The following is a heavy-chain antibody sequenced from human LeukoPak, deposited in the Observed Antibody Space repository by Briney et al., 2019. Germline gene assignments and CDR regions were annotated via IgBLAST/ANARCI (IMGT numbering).Heavy chain of an antibody. CDR1: GFTFSNYA. V-gene: IGHV3-30-3*01. J-gene: IGHJ6*02. Sequence: GGSLRLSCAASGFTFSNYAMSWVRQAPGKGLEWVAVMSYDGSNKYHADSVKGRFTISRDNSKNTLYLQMNSLTAEDTAVYYCAGAVREQQLVHYYFFDMDVWGQGTTVTVSS. D-gene: IGHD6-13*01. CDR2: MSYDGSNK. CDR3: AGAVREQQLVHYYFFDMDV.